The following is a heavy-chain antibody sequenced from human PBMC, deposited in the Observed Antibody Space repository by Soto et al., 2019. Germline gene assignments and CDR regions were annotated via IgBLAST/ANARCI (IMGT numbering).Heavy chain of an antibody. CDR3: AHSPSGWYLFDY. V-gene: IGHV2-5*01. J-gene: IGHJ4*02. Sequence: QITLKESGPTLVRPTQTLTLTCTFSGFSLSTSGLGVGWIRQPPGKALEWLALIYWNDDKRYSPSLKARLTITKDTSKNQVVLTRPNMDPVDTAKYYCAHSPSGWYLFDYWGQGTLVTVSS. CDR2: IYWNDDK. D-gene: IGHD6-19*01. CDR1: GFSLSTSGLG.